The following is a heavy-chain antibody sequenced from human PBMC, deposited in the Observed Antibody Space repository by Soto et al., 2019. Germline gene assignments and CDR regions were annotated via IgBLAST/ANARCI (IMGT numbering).Heavy chain of an antibody. V-gene: IGHV3-23*01. CDR1: GFTFSSYA. CDR3: ARYLPDVRYYCMDV. D-gene: IGHD2-2*02. J-gene: IGHJ6*02. CDR2: IGESGTPT. Sequence: GGSLRLSCAASGFTFSSYAMKWVRQAPGKGLEWVSLIGESGTPTYYADSVKGRFTISRDNSGNTLFLEMYSLRAEDTAVYYCARYLPDVRYYCMDVWGQGTTVTVSS.